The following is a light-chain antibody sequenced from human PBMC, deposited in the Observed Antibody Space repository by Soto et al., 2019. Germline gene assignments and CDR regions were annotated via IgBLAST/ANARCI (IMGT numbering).Light chain of an antibody. J-gene: IGLJ2*01. V-gene: IGLV1-44*01. CDR3: ATWDDSLNGVV. CDR2: SND. Sequence: QSALTQPPSASGTPGQRVTISCSGSSSNIGINKVNWYQQLPGTAPKLLIYSNDQRPSGVPDRFSGSKSGTSASLAISGLQSEDEADYYCATWDDSLNGVVFGGGTKLTVL. CDR1: SSNIGINK.